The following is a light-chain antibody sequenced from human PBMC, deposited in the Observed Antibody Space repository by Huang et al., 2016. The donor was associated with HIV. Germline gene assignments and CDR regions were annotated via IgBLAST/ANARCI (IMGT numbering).Light chain of an antibody. V-gene: IGKV3-20*01. CDR2: GAS. CDR3: QQYGSSPST. Sequence: EIVLTQSPGTLSLSPGERATLSCRASQSLSNNYLAWYQQKLGQAPRLLIHGASSRATGIPDRFSGSGSGTDFTLTIGRLEPEDFAVYYCQQYGSSPSTFGGGTKVEIK. CDR1: QSLSNNY. J-gene: IGKJ4*01.